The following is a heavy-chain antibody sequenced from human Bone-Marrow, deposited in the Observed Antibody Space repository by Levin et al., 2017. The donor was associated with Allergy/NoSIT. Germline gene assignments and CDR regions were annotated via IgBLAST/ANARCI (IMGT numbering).Heavy chain of an antibody. CDR2: IYPVDSDT. CDR1: GYSFSSYW. V-gene: IGHV5-51*01. CDR3: ARLGGAYISSSDFGLDV. J-gene: IGHJ6*02. Sequence: HGESLKISCKGSGYSFSSYWIGWVRQKPGKGLEWMGVIYPVDSDTRYSPSFQGQVTISADNSISTAYLQWRSLKASDTAIYYCARLGGAYISSSDFGLDVWGQGTTVNVSS. D-gene: IGHD6-6*01.